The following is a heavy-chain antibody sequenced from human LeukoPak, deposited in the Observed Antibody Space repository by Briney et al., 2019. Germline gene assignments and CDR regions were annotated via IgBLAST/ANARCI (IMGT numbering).Heavy chain of an antibody. CDR1: GYTFTMYY. CDR3: ARVDYDFWSGYYTGHYYMDV. D-gene: IGHD3-3*01. Sequence: ASVKVSCKASGYTFTMYYIHWVRQAPGQGLEWMGMINPSDAATTYAQRFQGSVTMTRDMSTTTVYMDLRSLRSQDTAVYYCARVDYDFWSGYYTGHYYMDVWGKGTTVTVSS. J-gene: IGHJ6*03. V-gene: IGHV1-46*01. CDR2: INPSDAAT.